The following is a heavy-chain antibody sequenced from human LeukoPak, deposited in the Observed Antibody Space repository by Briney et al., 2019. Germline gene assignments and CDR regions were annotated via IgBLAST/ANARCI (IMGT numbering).Heavy chain of an antibody. Sequence: GGSLRLSCAASGFTFFSFAMSWVRQAPGKGLEWVSAISGSGGSTYYADSVKGRFTISRDNSKNTLYLQMNSLRAEDTAVYYCARAGPNDHRFDYWGQGTLVTVSS. J-gene: IGHJ4*02. CDR1: GFTFFSFA. V-gene: IGHV3-23*01. CDR2: ISGSGGST. D-gene: IGHD1-1*01. CDR3: ARAGPNDHRFDY.